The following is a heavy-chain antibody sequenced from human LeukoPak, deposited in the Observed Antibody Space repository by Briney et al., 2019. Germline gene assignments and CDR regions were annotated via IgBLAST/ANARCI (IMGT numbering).Heavy chain of an antibody. J-gene: IGHJ1*01. CDR1: GGSISSSSYN. Sequence: PSETLSLTCTVSGGSISSSSYNWGWIRQPPGKGLEWIGSIYYSGSTYYNPSLKSRVTISVDTSKNQFSLKLSSVTAADTAVYYCARPSTKYSSLSGYFQHWGQGTLVTVSS. CDR2: IYYSGST. V-gene: IGHV4-39*01. D-gene: IGHD6-6*01. CDR3: ARPSTKYSSLSGYFQH.